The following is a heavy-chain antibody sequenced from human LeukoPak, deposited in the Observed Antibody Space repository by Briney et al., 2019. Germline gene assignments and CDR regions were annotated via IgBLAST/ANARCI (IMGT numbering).Heavy chain of an antibody. J-gene: IGHJ6*03. V-gene: IGHV3-23*01. Sequence: GGSLRLSCAASGFTFSSYAMSWVRQAPGKGLEWVSAISGSGGSTYYADSVKGRFTISRDNSKNTLYLQMNSLRAEDTAVYYCAKRDRRVYDYPYYYMDVWGKGTTVTVSS. D-gene: IGHD5/OR15-5a*01. CDR1: GFTFSSYA. CDR3: AKRDRRVYDYPYYYMDV. CDR2: ISGSGGST.